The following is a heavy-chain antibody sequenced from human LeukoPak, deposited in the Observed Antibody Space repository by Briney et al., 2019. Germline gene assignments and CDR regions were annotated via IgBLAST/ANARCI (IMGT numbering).Heavy chain of an antibody. CDR1: GGSISSYY. V-gene: IGHV4-4*07. J-gene: IGHJ3*01. CDR3: ARDSADITEFGVVD. D-gene: IGHD3-3*01. Sequence: SETLSLTCTVSGGSISSYYWSWIRQPAGKGLEWIGRIYTSGSTNYNPSLKSRVTMSADTSKNQFSLKLSSVTAADTAVYYCARDSADITEFGVVDWGQGTMVTVSS. CDR2: IYTSGST.